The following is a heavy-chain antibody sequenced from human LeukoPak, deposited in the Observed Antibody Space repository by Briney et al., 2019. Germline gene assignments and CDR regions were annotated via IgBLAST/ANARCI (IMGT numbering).Heavy chain of an antibody. CDR3: ARTVANSGYDYFDC. Sequence: GGSLRLSCAASGFTFSSYAMSWVRQAPGRGLEWVSAISGSGGSTYYADSVKGRFTISRDNSKNTLYLQMNSLRAEDTAVYYCARTVANSGYDYFDCWGQGTLVTVSS. V-gene: IGHV3-23*01. D-gene: IGHD4-23*01. J-gene: IGHJ4*02. CDR2: ISGSGGST. CDR1: GFTFSSYA.